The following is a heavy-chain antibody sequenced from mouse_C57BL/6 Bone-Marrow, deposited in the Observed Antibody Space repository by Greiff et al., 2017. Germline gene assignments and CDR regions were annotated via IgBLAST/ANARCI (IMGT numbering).Heavy chain of an antibody. CDR2: ISSGGSST. V-gene: IGHV5-6*02. Sequence: EVKLMESGGDLVKPGGSLKLSCAASGFTFSSYGMSWVRQTPDKRLEWVATISSGGSSTYYPDSVKGRFTISRDNAKNTLYLQMSSLKSEDTAMYYCARRCLDYWGQGTTLTVSS. J-gene: IGHJ2*01. CDR1: GFTFSSYG. CDR3: ARRCLDY.